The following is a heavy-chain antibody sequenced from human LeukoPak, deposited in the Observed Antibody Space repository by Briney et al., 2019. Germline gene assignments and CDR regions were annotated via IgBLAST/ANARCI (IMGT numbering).Heavy chain of an antibody. CDR1: GFTFSSYW. Sequence: GGSLRLSCTASGFTFSSYWMSWVRQAPGKGLEWVANIKQDGSEKYYVDSVKGRFTISRDNAKNSLYLQMNSLRAEDTAVYYCARQGGATWLNWFDPWGQGTLVTVSS. CDR2: IKQDGSEK. D-gene: IGHD3-16*01. V-gene: IGHV3-7*01. J-gene: IGHJ5*02. CDR3: ARQGGATWLNWFDP.